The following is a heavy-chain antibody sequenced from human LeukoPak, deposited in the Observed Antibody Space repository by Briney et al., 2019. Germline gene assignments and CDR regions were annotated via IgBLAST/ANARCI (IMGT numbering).Heavy chain of an antibody. CDR3: ARGAAIVVVTGAKDNWFDP. D-gene: IGHD2-15*01. J-gene: IGHJ5*02. V-gene: IGHV1-2*06. Sequence: ASVKVSCKASGYTFTGYYMHWVRQAPGQGLEWMGRINPNSGGTNYAQKFQGRVTMTRDTSISTAYMELSGLRSDDTAMYYCARGAAIVVVTGAKDNWFDPWGQGTLVTVSS. CDR2: INPNSGGT. CDR1: GYTFTGYY.